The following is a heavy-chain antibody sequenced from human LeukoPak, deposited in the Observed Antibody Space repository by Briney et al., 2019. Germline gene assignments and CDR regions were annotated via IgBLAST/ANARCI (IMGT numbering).Heavy chain of an antibody. J-gene: IGHJ4*02. CDR2: NSAYNGNT. Sequence: GGSLRLSCAASGYTFTSYGISWVRQAPGQGLEWMGWNSAYNGNTNYAQKLQGRVTMTTDTSTSTAYMELSSLRSEDTAVYYCTRETSSRYFDYWGQGTLVTVSS. V-gene: IGHV1-18*01. CDR1: GYTFTSYG. CDR3: TRETSSRYFDY.